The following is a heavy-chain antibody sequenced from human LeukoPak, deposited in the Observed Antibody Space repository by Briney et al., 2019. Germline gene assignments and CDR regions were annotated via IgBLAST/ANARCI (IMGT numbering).Heavy chain of an antibody. Sequence: ASVKVSCKASGYTFTSYGISWVRQAPGQGLEWMGWISAYNGNTNYAQKLQGRVTMTTDTSTSTAYMELRSLRSDDTAVYYCARASGYSYGYGTPEGWFDPWGQGTLVTVSS. CDR2: ISAYNGNT. J-gene: IGHJ5*02. D-gene: IGHD5-18*01. CDR1: GYTFTSYG. V-gene: IGHV1-18*01. CDR3: ARASGYSYGYGTPEGWFDP.